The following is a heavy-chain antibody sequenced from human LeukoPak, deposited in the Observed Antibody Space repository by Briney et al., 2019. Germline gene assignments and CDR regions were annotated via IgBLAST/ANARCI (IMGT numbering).Heavy chain of an antibody. CDR3: VFSDILTGYYLRGGVIDY. D-gene: IGHD3-9*01. V-gene: IGHV3-49*04. Sequence: PGGSLRLSCTASGFTFGDYAMSWVRQAPGKGLEWVGFIRSKAYGGTTEYAASVKGRFTISRDDSKSIAYLQMNSLKTEDTAVYYCVFSDILTGYYLRGGVIDYWGQGTLVTVSS. CDR1: GFTFGDYA. J-gene: IGHJ4*02. CDR2: IRSKAYGGTT.